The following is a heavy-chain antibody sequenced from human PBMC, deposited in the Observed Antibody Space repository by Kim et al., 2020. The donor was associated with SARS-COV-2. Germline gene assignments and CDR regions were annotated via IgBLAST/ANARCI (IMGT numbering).Heavy chain of an antibody. CDR1: GFTFSTYS. CDR3: ARVHFTSTSPFDY. V-gene: IGHV3-21*01. CDR2: ISSSGSYI. Sequence: GGSLRLSCAASGFTFSTYSMNWVRQAPGKGLEWVSYISSSGSYIYYVDSVKGRFTVSRDNAKNSLYLQMNSLRAEDTAVYYCARVHFTSTSPFDYWGQGTLVTVSS. J-gene: IGHJ4*02. D-gene: IGHD2-2*01.